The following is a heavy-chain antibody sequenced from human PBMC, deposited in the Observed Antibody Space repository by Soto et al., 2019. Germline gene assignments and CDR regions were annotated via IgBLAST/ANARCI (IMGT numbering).Heavy chain of an antibody. J-gene: IGHJ6*02. CDR3: ARARLSNGDPNIYFYYGLDV. D-gene: IGHD6-6*01. CDR2: IIPLFGKG. V-gene: IGHV1-69*06. Sequence: ASVKVSCKASGGMFRNSAFTWVRQAPGQGLEWMGVIIPLFGKGNDAQKFQGRVTFTADKSTSTLYMELTSLRSDDTAVYFCARARLSNGDPNIYFYYGLDVWGQGTTVTVSS. CDR1: GGMFRNSA.